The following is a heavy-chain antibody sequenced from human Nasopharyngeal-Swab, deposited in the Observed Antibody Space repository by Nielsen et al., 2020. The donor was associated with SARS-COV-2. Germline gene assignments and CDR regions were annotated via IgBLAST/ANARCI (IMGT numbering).Heavy chain of an antibody. D-gene: IGHD2-21*02. CDR2: IKQCGSEQ. CDR1: GFPFRNYY. J-gene: IGHJ3*02. V-gene: IGHV3-7*04. Sequence: GGSLRLSCAASGFPFRNYYMTWVRQPPGKGLEWVSNIKQCGSEQFYVDSVKGRFTISRDDAKNSVYLQMNSLRAEDTAVYYCARESVVTGMDDATEIWGQGAMVTVSS. CDR3: ARESVVTGMDDATEI.